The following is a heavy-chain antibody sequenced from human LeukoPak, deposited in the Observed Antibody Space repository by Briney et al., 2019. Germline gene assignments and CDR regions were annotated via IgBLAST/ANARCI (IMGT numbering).Heavy chain of an antibody. CDR3: ARLPLYYYYYGMDV. J-gene: IGHJ6*02. CDR1: GYTFTSYG. CDR2: ISAYNGNT. V-gene: IGHV1-18*01. Sequence: ASVKVSCKASGYTFTSYGISWVRQAPGQGLEWMGWISAYNGNTNYAQKLQGRVTMTTDTSTSTAYMELSSLRSEDTAVYYCARLPLYYYYYGMDVWGQGTTVTVSS.